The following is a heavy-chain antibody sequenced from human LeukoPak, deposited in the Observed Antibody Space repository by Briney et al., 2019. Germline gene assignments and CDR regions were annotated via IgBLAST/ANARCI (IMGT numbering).Heavy chain of an antibody. CDR3: TRHKRWLQSPDAFDI. D-gene: IGHD5-24*01. J-gene: IGHJ3*02. CDR1: GGPIRDFY. Sequence: SETLSLTCTVSGGPIRDFYWSWIRQPPGKGLEWIGYTYYSGSTSYNPSLKSRVAISVDMSKSQFSLELSSVTAADTAIYYCTRHKRWLQSPDAFDIWGQGTTVTVSS. V-gene: IGHV4-59*08. CDR2: TYYSGST.